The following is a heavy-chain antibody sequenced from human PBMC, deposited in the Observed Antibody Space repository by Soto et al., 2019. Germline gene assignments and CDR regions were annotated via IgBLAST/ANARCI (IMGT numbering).Heavy chain of an antibody. D-gene: IGHD6-6*01. Sequence: GGSLRLSCAASGFTFSTYWMTWVRQAPGKGLEWVANIKQDGSEEYYVDSVKGRFTISRDNAKNSLFLQMNTLRAEDTAVYYCTRVSDFSVAARPSVYWGQGTLVTVSS. CDR3: TRVSDFSVAARPSVY. CDR1: GFTFSTYW. CDR2: IKQDGSEE. V-gene: IGHV3-7*04. J-gene: IGHJ4*02.